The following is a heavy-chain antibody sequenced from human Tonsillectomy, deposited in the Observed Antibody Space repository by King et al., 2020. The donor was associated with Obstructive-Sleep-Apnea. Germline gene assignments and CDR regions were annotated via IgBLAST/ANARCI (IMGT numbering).Heavy chain of an antibody. CDR2: INPNSGGT. CDR1: GYTFTGYY. CDR3: ARDLSTAGMDV. Sequence: GQLVQSGAEVKKPGASVKVSCKASGYTFTGYYMHWVRQAPGQGLEWMGWINPNSGGTDYEQKFQARVTMTRDTSISTAYMELSRLRSDDTAVYYCARDLSTAGMDVWGQGTTVTVSS. J-gene: IGHJ6*02. V-gene: IGHV1-2*02.